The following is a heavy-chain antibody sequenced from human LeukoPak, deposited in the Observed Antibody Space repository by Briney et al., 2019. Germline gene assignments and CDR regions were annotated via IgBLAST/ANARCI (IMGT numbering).Heavy chain of an antibody. J-gene: IGHJ5*02. V-gene: IGHV1-18*01. D-gene: IGHD3-10*01. CDR2: ISAYNGNT. CDR3: AGHTVRELWFGELPGGS. CDR1: GYTFTSYG. Sequence: ASVKVSCKASGYTFTSYGISWVRQAPGQGLEWMGWISAYNGNTNYAQKLQGRVTITTDTSTSTAHMELRSLRSDDTAVYYCAGHTVRELWFGELPGGSWGQGTLVTVSS.